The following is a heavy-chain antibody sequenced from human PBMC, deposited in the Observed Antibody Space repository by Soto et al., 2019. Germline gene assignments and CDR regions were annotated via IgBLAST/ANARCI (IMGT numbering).Heavy chain of an antibody. D-gene: IGHD3-10*01. CDR2: ISGSGDSI. Sequence: EVQLVESGGGLVQPGGSLRLSCAASGFTFSSYAMYWVRQAPGKGLEYVSAISGSGDSIYYANFVKGRFTISRDNSKNTLYLQMGSLRAEDMAVYYCARRGYGLYFDYWGQGTLATVSS. CDR1: GFTFSSYA. J-gene: IGHJ4*02. CDR3: ARRGYGLYFDY. V-gene: IGHV3-64*01.